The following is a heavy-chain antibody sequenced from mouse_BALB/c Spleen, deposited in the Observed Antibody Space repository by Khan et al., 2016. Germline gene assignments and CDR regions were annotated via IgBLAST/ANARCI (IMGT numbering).Heavy chain of an antibody. J-gene: IGHJ2*01. Sequence: QVQLQQPGTELVKPGASVKLSCKASGYTFTSCWIHWVKERPGQGLEWLGEINPSNGRTNYNGKFKSRATLTVDKSSNTAYMQLSSLTSEDSAVDYCAKVASGSSYPADYWGQGTTLTVSS. CDR1: GYTFTSCW. CDR2: INPSNGRT. CDR3: AKVASGSSYPADY. V-gene: IGHV1S81*02. D-gene: IGHD1-1*01.